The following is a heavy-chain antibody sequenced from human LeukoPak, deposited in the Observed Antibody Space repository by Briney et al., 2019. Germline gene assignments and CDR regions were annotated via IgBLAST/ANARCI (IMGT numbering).Heavy chain of an antibody. D-gene: IGHD5-12*01. CDR1: GGSFSGYY. CDR2: INHSGST. V-gene: IGHV4-34*01. J-gene: IGHJ4*02. Sequence: SETLSLTCAVYGGSFSGYYWSWIRQPPGKGLEWIGEINHSGSTNYNPSLKSRVTISVDTSKNHFSLKLSSVTAADTAVYYCARGEWLRSWFGYWGQGTLVIVSS. CDR3: ARGEWLRSWFGY.